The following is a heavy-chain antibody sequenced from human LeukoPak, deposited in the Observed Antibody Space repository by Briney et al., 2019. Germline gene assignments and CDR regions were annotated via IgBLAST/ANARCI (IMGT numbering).Heavy chain of an antibody. Sequence: ASVTVSFKASGYTFTGYYMHWVRQAPGQGLEWMGWINPNSDGTYYAQKFQGRVTMTSDTSISSAYMELSRLRSDDSAVYYCARDLYCGTSATFDYWGQGTLVTASS. CDR1: GYTFTGYY. CDR3: ARDLYCGTSATFDY. D-gene: IGHD4-23*01. CDR2: INPNSDGT. J-gene: IGHJ4*02. V-gene: IGHV1-2*02.